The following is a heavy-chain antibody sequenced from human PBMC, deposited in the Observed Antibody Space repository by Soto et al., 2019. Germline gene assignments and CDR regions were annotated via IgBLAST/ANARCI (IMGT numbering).Heavy chain of an antibody. Sequence: QAGGSLRLSCAASGFIFSKYAMNWVRQAPGKGLEWVSAITSSGDTTDYAESVRGRFTISRDNSINALYLHMRSLRPEDTAVYYCAHPRGYGVFDAVDIWGQGTMVTVSS. D-gene: IGHD4-17*01. CDR3: AHPRGYGVFDAVDI. CDR2: ITSSGDTT. V-gene: IGHV3-23*01. J-gene: IGHJ3*02. CDR1: GFIFSKYA.